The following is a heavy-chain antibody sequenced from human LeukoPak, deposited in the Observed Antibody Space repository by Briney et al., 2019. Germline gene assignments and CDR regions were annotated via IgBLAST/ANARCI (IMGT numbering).Heavy chain of an antibody. J-gene: IGHJ6*03. Sequence: QAGGSLRLSCAASGFTFSSYWMSWVRQAPGKGLEWVANIKQDGSEKYYVDSVKGRFTISRENAKNSLYLRMTSLRAEDTAVYYCARDGEDTAMVIYYYYYMDVWGKGTTVTVSS. V-gene: IGHV3-7*01. CDR3: ARDGEDTAMVIYYYYYMDV. CDR1: GFTFSSYW. CDR2: IKQDGSEK. D-gene: IGHD5-18*01.